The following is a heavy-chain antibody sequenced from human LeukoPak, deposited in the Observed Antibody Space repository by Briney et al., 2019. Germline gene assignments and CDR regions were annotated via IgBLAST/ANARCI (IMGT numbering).Heavy chain of an antibody. CDR1: GGSFSGYY. D-gene: IGHD6-13*01. Sequence: SETLSLTCAVYGGSFSGYYWSWIRQPPGKGLEWIGEINHSGSTNYNPSLKSRVTISVDTSKNQFSLKLSSVTAADTAVYYCARRMTNVEYRSSWYVLSAENWFDPWGQGTLVTVSS. CDR2: INHSGST. J-gene: IGHJ5*02. V-gene: IGHV4-34*01. CDR3: ARRMTNVEYRSSWYVLSAENWFDP.